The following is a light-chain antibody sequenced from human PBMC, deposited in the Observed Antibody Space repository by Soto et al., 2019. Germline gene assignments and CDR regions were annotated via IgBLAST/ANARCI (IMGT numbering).Light chain of an antibody. CDR3: LQLNSYPRS. J-gene: IGKJ2*01. Sequence: DIQLTQSPSFLSASVGDRVTITCRASQGISTYLAWYQQKPGKAPKLLIYAASTLQSRVPSRFSGSGSGTEFTLTISSLQPEDFATYYCLQLNSYPRSFGQGTRLEIK. CDR1: QGISTY. CDR2: AAS. V-gene: IGKV1-9*01.